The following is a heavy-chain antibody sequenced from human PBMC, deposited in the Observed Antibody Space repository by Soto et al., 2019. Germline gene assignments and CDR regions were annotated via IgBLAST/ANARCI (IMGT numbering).Heavy chain of an antibody. CDR2: IFYRGNA. CDR1: DDSINSDKYY. Sequence: PSETLSLTCSVSDDSINSDKYYWGWIRQPPGKGLEWLGIIFYRGNAYYNPSLQTRVTISLDKSKSQFSLKLNSVTAADSAVYFCARLEGLATISYYFDFWGPGALVTVSS. D-gene: IGHD3-9*01. V-gene: IGHV4-39*01. CDR3: ARLEGLATISYYFDF. J-gene: IGHJ4*02.